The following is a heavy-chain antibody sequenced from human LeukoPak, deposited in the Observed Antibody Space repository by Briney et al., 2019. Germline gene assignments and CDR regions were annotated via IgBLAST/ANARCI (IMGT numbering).Heavy chain of an antibody. CDR3: ARTSITMVRGVTPGANWFDP. D-gene: IGHD3-10*01. Sequence: GGSLRLSCAASGFTFSSYSMNWVRQAPGKGLEWVSYISSSSSTIYYADSVKGRFTISRDNAKNSLYLQMNSLRDEDTAVYYCARTSITMVRGVTPGANWFDPWGQGTLVTVSS. CDR1: GFTFSSYS. CDR2: ISSSSSTI. V-gene: IGHV3-48*02. J-gene: IGHJ5*02.